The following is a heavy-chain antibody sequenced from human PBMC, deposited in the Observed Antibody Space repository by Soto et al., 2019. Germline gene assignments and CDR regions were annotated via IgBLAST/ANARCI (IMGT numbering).Heavy chain of an antibody. D-gene: IGHD3-22*01. J-gene: IGHJ4*02. V-gene: IGHV3-23*01. Sequence: EVQLLESGGGLVQPGGSLRLSCAASGFTFSSYAMSWVRQAPGKGLEWVSAISGSGGSTYYADSVKGRFTISRDNSKNTLYLQRNSLRAEDTAVYYCARGLGYYDSSGYYRFDYWGQGTLVTVSS. CDR3: ARGLGYYDSSGYYRFDY. CDR1: GFTFSSYA. CDR2: ISGSGGST.